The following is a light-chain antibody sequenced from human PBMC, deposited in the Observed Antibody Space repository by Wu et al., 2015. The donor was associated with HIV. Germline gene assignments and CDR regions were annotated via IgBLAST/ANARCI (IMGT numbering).Light chain of an antibody. V-gene: IGKV3-20*01. J-gene: IGKJ2*01. Sequence: IVLTQSPGTLSLFPGERVTLSCRASQSIASTSLVWYQWKPGQAPRLLIYGASSRATGIPDRFSGSGSGTDFTLTISRLEPEDSAVYFCQQYGSSPPSYTFGQGTKLEIK. CDR1: QSIASTS. CDR3: QQYGSSPPSYT. CDR2: GAS.